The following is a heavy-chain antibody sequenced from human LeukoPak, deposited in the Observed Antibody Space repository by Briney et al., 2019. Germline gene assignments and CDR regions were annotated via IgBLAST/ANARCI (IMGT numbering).Heavy chain of an antibody. CDR3: ARDDTTYYDYIWGSYRSPYFDY. V-gene: IGHV3-48*02. Sequence: GGSLRLSCAASGFTFSSYSMNWVRQAPGKGLEWVSYISSSSSTIYYADSVKGRFTISRDNAKNSLYLQMNSLRDEDTAVYYCARDDTTYYDYIWGSYRSPYFDYWGQRTLVTVSS. CDR2: ISSSSSTI. J-gene: IGHJ4*02. D-gene: IGHD3-16*02. CDR1: GFTFSSYS.